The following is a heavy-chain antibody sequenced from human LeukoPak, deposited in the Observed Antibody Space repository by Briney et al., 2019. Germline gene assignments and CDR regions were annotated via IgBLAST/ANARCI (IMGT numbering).Heavy chain of an antibody. D-gene: IGHD2/OR15-2a*01. CDR3: VSFYETY. CDR2: INSDGSWT. Sequence: GGSLRLSCAASGRYWMHWVRQAPGKGLVWVSHINSDGSWTSYADSVKGRFTISKDNAKNTVYLQMSSLRVEDTAVYYCVSFYETYWGRGTLVTVSS. V-gene: IGHV3-74*01. J-gene: IGHJ4*02. CDR1: GRYW.